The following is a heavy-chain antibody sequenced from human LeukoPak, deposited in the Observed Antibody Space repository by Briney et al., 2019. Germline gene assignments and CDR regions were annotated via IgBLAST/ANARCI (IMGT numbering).Heavy chain of an antibody. J-gene: IGHJ6*02. D-gene: IGHD3-10*01. Sequence: SETLSLTCTVSGGSITSSNYFWGWIRQPPGKGLEWIGYIYYSGSTNYNPSLKSRVTISVDTSKNQFSLKLSSVTAADTAVYYCARVIGGGYYYGSGSLSGPEYYYYYYGMDVWGQGTTVTVSS. CDR1: GGSITSSNYF. V-gene: IGHV4-61*05. CDR3: ARVIGGGYYYGSGSLSGPEYYYYYYGMDV. CDR2: IYYSGST.